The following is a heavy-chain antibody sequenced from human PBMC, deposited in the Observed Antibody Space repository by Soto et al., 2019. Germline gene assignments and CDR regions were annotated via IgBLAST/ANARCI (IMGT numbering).Heavy chain of an antibody. J-gene: IGHJ5*02. Sequence: GGSLRLSCAASGFTFSSYAMDWVRQAPGKGLEWVAVISYDGSNKYYADSVKGRFTISRDNSKNTLYLQMNSLRAEDTAVYYCARCVFYYYGLGSYYNWDVPYNWFDPWGQGTLVTVSA. CDR3: ARCVFYYYGLGSYYNWDVPYNWFDP. V-gene: IGHV3-30-3*01. CDR1: GFTFSSYA. D-gene: IGHD3-10*01. CDR2: ISYDGSNK.